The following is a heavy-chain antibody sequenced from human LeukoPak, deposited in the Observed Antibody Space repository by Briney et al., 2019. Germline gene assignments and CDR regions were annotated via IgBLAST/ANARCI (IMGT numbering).Heavy chain of an antibody. Sequence: GGSLRLSCAASGFTFDDYAMHWVRQAPGKGLEWVSGISWSSGSIGYADSVKGRFTVSRDNAKNSLYLQMNSLRAEDTALYYCAKGSSSGWYDYFDYWGQGTLVTVSS. J-gene: IGHJ4*02. CDR3: AKGSSSGWYDYFDY. CDR1: GFTFDDYA. CDR2: ISWSSGSI. V-gene: IGHV3-9*01. D-gene: IGHD6-19*01.